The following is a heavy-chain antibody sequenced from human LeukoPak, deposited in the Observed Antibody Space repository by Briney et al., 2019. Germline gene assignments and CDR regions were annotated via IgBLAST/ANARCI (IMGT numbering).Heavy chain of an antibody. Sequence: GASVKVSCKVSGYTLTELSMHWVRQAPGQGLEWMGWINPNSGGTNYAQKFQGRVTMTRDTSISTAYMELSRLRSDDTAVYYCARDASSSWYGTYYFDYWGQGTLVTVSS. D-gene: IGHD6-13*01. V-gene: IGHV1-2*02. CDR3: ARDASSSWYGTYYFDY. CDR2: INPNSGGT. J-gene: IGHJ4*02. CDR1: GYTLTELS.